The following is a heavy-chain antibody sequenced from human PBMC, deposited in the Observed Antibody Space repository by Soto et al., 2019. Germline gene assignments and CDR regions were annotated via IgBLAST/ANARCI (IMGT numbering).Heavy chain of an antibody. CDR2: IKPDGSEQ. Sequence: GGSLRLSCAASGFTFSSNWMNWVRQAPGKGLEWVATIKPDGSEQDYVESVKGRFTSSRDNAKNSVHLQMNSLRAEDTAVYYCATVPWTAAASWGQGTLVTVSS. J-gene: IGHJ5*02. V-gene: IGHV3-7*01. CDR1: GFTFSSNW. CDR3: ATVPWTAAAS. D-gene: IGHD6-13*01.